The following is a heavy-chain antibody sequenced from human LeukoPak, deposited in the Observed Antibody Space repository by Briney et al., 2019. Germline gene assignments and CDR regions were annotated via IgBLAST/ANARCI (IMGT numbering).Heavy chain of an antibody. D-gene: IGHD1-26*01. CDR3: ARDSAVGATFFDY. Sequence: GRSLRLSCAASGFTFSSYAMHWVRQAPGKGLEWVAVISYDGSNKYYADSVKGRFTISRDNSKNTLCLQMNSLRAEDTAVYYCARDSAVGATFFDYWGQGTLVTVSS. CDR1: GFTFSSYA. J-gene: IGHJ4*02. V-gene: IGHV3-30-3*01. CDR2: ISYDGSNK.